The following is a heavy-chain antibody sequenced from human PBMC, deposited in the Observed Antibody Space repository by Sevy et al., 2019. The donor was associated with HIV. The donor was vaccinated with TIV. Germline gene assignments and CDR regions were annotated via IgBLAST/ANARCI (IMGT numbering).Heavy chain of an antibody. CDR3: ARVDAYYDKGFDP. V-gene: IGHV3-21*01. Sequence: GGSLRLSCAASGFTFSSYTMNWVRQAPGKGLEWVSSIIISSNHIYYTDSLKGRFTISRDNAKNSVFLQMNSLRAEDTAVYYCARVDAYYDKGFDPWGQGTLVTVSS. D-gene: IGHD3-22*01. CDR1: GFTFSSYT. J-gene: IGHJ5*02. CDR2: IIISSNHI.